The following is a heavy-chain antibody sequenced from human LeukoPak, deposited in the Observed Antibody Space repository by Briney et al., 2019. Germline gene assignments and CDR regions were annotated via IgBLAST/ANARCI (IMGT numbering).Heavy chain of an antibody. V-gene: IGHV4-59*08. CDR2: IYYSGST. CDR3: ARHGSGSYWGIDAFDI. CDR1: GGSISSYY. J-gene: IGHJ3*02. D-gene: IGHD1-26*01. Sequence: SETLSLTCTVSGGSISSYYWSWIRQPPGKGLEWIGYIYYSGSTNYNPSLKSRVTISVDTSKNQFSLKPSSVTAADTAVYYCARHGSGSYWGIDAFDIWGQGTMVTVSS.